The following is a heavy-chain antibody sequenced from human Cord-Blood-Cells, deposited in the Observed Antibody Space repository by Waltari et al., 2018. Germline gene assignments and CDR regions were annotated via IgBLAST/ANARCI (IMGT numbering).Heavy chain of an antibody. J-gene: IGHJ2*01. D-gene: IGHD7-27*01. CDR3: ARHQTGDLTNFDL. V-gene: IGHV4-39*01. CDR2: IYYRGST. CDR1: GGSISSSSYY. Sequence: QLQLQESGPGLVKPSETLSLTCPVSGGSISSSSYYWGWFRQPPGKGLEWSGSIYYRGSTYYNPSLKSRVTISVDTSKNQFSLKLSSVTAADTAVYYWARHQTGDLTNFDLWGRGTLVTVSS.